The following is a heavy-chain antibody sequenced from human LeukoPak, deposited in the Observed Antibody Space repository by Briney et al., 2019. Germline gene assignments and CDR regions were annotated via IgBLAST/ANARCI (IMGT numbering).Heavy chain of an antibody. CDR3: ATEHGGNCQNPGCDFDS. V-gene: IGHV3-23*01. D-gene: IGHD4-23*01. J-gene: IGHJ4*02. Sequence: GGSLRLSCAASGFSFSNSVMHWVRQAPGKGLECVAGIRRRGDVAYYADCVQGLFALSRDNSRTTLYLQINSLRAEDTAVYSCATEHGGNCQNPGCDFDSWGQGTLVTASS. CDR2: IRRRGDVA. CDR1: GFSFSNSV.